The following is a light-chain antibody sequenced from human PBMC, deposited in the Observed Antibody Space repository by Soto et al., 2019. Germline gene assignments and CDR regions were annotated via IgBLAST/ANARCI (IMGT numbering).Light chain of an antibody. CDR1: QSIINW. Sequence: DIQMTQSPSALSSSVGDRVTITCRASQSIINWLGWYQQKPGKAPKLLIYKASSLESGVPSRFRGSGSGTDFTLTINRLKPDDFETYYCQHYNSFPWTFGQGTKVDIK. J-gene: IGKJ1*01. CDR2: KAS. V-gene: IGKV1-5*03. CDR3: QHYNSFPWT.